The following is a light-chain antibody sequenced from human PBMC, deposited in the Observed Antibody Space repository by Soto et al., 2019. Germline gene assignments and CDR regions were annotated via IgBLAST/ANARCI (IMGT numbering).Light chain of an antibody. CDR2: GAS. CDR1: QTVSSIF. V-gene: IGKV3-20*01. J-gene: IGKJ1*01. CDR3: QQYESSRT. Sequence: EIVLTQSPGTLSLSPGERATLSCRASQTVSSIFLAWYQQKPGQAPRLLIYGASTRATGIPDRFSGSGSGTXXTLTIXRLEPEDFAMYYCQQYESSRTFGQGTKVEMK.